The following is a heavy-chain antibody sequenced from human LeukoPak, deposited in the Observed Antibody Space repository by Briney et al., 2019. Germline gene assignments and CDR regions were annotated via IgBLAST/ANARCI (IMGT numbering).Heavy chain of an antibody. J-gene: IGHJ4*02. D-gene: IGHD6-6*01. CDR2: IYYSGST. Sequence: SETLSLTCTVSGGSISSYYWGWIRQPPGKGLEWIGSIYYSGSTYYNPSLKSRVTISVDTSKNQFSLKLSSVTAADTAVYYCARQPYSSSSLEIDYWGQGTLVTVSS. CDR3: ARQPYSSSSLEIDY. V-gene: IGHV4-39*01. CDR1: GGSISSYY.